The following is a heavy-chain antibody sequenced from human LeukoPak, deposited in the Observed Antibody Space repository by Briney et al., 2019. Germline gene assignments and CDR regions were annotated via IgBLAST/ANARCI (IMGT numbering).Heavy chain of an antibody. CDR3: AKEDGGKDIVVVPAAMDPWFDP. CDR2: ISYDGSNK. J-gene: IGHJ5*02. V-gene: IGHV3-30*18. CDR1: GFTFSSYG. D-gene: IGHD2-2*01. Sequence: GRSLRLSCAASGFTFSSYGMHWVRQAPGKGLEWVAVISYDGSNKYYADSVKGRFTISRDNSKNTLYLQMNSLRAEDTAVYYCAKEDGGKDIVVVPAAMDPWFDPWGQGTLVTVSS.